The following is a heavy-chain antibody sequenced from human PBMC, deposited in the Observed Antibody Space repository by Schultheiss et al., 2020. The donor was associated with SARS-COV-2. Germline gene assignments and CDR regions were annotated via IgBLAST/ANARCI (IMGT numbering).Heavy chain of an antibody. CDR1: GGSFSGYY. V-gene: IGHV4-59*08. J-gene: IGHJ6*03. CDR3: ARHVAAAGTYYYYYYMDV. Sequence: SQTLSLTCAVYGGSFSGYYWSWIRQPPGKGLEWIGYIYYSGSTNYNPSLKSRVTISVDTSKNQFSLKLSSVTAADTAVYYCARHVAAAGTYYYYYYMDVWGKGTTVTVSS. CDR2: IYYSGST. D-gene: IGHD6-13*01.